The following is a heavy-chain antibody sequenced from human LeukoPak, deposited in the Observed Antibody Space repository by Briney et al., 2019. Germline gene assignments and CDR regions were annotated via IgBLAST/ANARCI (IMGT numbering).Heavy chain of an antibody. CDR3: ARGGVLTYFDY. CDR1: GGSFSGYY. D-gene: IGHD3-9*01. V-gene: IGHV4-34*01. Sequence: SETLSLTCAVYGGSFSGYYWSWIRQPPGKGLEWIGEINHSGSTNYNPSLKSRVTISVDTSKNQFSLELSSVTAADTAVYYCARGGVLTYFDYWGQGTLVTVSS. CDR2: INHSGST. J-gene: IGHJ4*02.